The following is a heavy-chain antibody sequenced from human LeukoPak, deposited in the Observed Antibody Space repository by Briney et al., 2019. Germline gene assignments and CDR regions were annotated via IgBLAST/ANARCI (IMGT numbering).Heavy chain of an antibody. D-gene: IGHD6-19*01. J-gene: IGHJ4*02. CDR2: IKQDGSEK. CDR1: GFTFSRYW. V-gene: IGHV3-7*03. Sequence: GGSLRLSCAASGFTFSRYWMSWVRQAPGKGLEWVANIKQDGSEKYYVDSVKGRFTISRDNAKNSLYLQMNSLRAEDTALYYCAKVGIVAGRVSYYFDYWGQGTLVTVSS. CDR3: AKVGIVAGRVSYYFDY.